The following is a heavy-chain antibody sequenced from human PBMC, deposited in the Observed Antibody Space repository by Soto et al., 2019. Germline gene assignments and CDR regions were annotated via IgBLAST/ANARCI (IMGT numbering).Heavy chain of an antibody. Sequence: VGSLRLSCASSVCTVSSNYMSCVRQSPGKGLEWVSVIYSGGSTYYADSVKGRFTISRDNSKNTLYLQMNSLRAEDTAVYYGARDEGYDAFDTLGQGTMDRVS. V-gene: IGHV3-53*01. CDR2: IYSGGST. CDR1: VCTVSSNY. J-gene: IGHJ3*02. D-gene: IGHD5-12*01. CDR3: ARDEGYDAFDT.